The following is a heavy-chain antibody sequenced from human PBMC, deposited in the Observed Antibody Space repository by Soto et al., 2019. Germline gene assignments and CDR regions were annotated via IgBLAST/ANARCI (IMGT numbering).Heavy chain of an antibody. J-gene: IGHJ4*02. Sequence: GSLRLSCSASGFTFSSYAMHWVLQATGKGLEYVSAISSNGGSTYYADSVKGRFTISRDNSKNTLYLQMSSLRVGDTAVDYCAISDGLDYWGQGTLDTGSS. CDR1: GFTFSSYA. CDR2: ISSNGGST. V-gene: IGHV3-64D*08. CDR3: AISDGLDY.